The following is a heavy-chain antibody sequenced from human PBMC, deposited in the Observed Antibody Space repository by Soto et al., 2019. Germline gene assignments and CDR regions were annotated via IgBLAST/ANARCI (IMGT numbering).Heavy chain of an antibody. J-gene: IGHJ5*02. CDR1: GFTFSSYW. CDR2: IKQDGSEK. Sequence: EVQLVESGGGLVQPGGSLRLSCAASGFTFSSYWMSWVRQAPGKGLEWVANIKQDGSEKYYVDSVKGRFTISRDNAKNSLYLQMNSLRAEDTAVYYCAREVTIFGVVISNNWFDPSGQGTLVTDYS. CDR3: AREVTIFGVVISNNWFDP. D-gene: IGHD3-3*01. V-gene: IGHV3-7*01.